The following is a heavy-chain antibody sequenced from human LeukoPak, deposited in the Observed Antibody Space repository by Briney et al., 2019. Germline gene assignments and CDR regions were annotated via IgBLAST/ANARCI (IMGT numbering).Heavy chain of an antibody. Sequence: SETLSLTCTVSGGSMNDYYWYWIRQPAGKGLECIGRIYANGATNCNASLKSRITMSVDTSKNQFSLTLNSVTAADSAVYYCARLYCRGGNCYSYFDSWGRGTLVTVSS. CDR2: IYANGAT. CDR1: GGSMNDYY. D-gene: IGHD2-15*01. V-gene: IGHV4-4*07. CDR3: ARLYCRGGNCYSYFDS. J-gene: IGHJ4*02.